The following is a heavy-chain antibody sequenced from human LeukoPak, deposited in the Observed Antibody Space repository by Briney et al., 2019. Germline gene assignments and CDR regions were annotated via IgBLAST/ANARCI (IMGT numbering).Heavy chain of an antibody. V-gene: IGHV1-2*02. D-gene: IGHD3-22*01. CDR2: INPNSGGT. CDR1: GYTFTGYY. Sequence: WASVKVSCKASGYTFTGYYMHWVRQAPGQGLEWMGWINPNSGGTNYAQKFQGRVTMTRDTSISTAYMELSRLRSDDTAVYYCARGLTMIVGPCDYWGQGTLVTVSS. CDR3: ARGLTMIVGPCDY. J-gene: IGHJ4*02.